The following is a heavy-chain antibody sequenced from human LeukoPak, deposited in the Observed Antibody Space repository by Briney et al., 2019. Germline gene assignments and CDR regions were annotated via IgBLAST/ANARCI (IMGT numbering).Heavy chain of an antibody. D-gene: IGHD3-22*01. CDR3: ARDLYRIVVVPHYFDY. Sequence: PGGSLRLSCAASGFTFSGYWMTWVRQAPGKGLEWVAYIKKDGSEKYYVDSVKGRFTISRDNAKNSLYLQMNSLRAEDTAVYYCARDLYRIVVVPHYFDYWGQGTLVTVSS. V-gene: IGHV3-7*01. CDR1: GFTFSGYW. CDR2: IKKDGSEK. J-gene: IGHJ4*02.